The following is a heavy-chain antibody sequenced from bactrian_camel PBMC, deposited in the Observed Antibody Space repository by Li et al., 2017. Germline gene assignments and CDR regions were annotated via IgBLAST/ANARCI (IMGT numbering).Heavy chain of an antibody. CDR1: GFSITENC. V-gene: IGHV3S1*01. CDR2: VVVGNVAGHENS. CDR3: AAYFGSSWPGY. J-gene: IGHJ6*01. Sequence: VESGGGSVQPGGSLTLSCKVSGFSITENCIGWFRQTAGKEREGVAAVVVGNVAGHENSYYTVSADSVKGRFTISQDNAKNTMYLQMNTLKPDDTAMYYCAAYFGSSWPGYWSQGTQVTVS. D-gene: IGHD6*01.